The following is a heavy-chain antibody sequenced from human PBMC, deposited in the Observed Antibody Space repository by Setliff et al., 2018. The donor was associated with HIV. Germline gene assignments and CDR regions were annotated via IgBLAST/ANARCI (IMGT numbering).Heavy chain of an antibody. Sequence: LSLTCTVSYASINNSDHYWGWVRQPPGKGLEWIGYIYSIGNTYYNTSLKSRVSISVDSSKNQFSLRLHSVTAADTALYYCARGLESGFNSGTDGFDIWGRGTLVT. CDR2: IYSIGNT. CDR3: ARGLESGFNSGTDGFDI. CDR1: YASINNSDHY. J-gene: IGHJ3*02. V-gene: IGHV4-39*01. D-gene: IGHD3-10*01.